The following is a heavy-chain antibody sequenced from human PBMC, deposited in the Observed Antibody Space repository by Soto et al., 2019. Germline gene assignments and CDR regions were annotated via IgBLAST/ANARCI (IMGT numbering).Heavy chain of an antibody. CDR1: DFSFTDSW. V-gene: IGHV3-15*07. CDR3: VTDRRCNYETSAHYYFSP. CDR2: LKPRTDGGAI. J-gene: IGHJ4*02. D-gene: IGHD3-22*01. Sequence: EVKLVESGGGLVKTGGSLRLSCAASDFSFTDSWMNWVRKSPGRGLEGVGRLKPRTDGGAIDYAAAVKGRFTISRDESANTVYLNINSLTVDDTAVYFCVTDRRCNYETSAHYYFSPWGQGTLVTVSS.